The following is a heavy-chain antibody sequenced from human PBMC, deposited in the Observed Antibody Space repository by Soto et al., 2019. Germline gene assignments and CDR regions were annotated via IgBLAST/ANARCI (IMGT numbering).Heavy chain of an antibody. CDR3: ARDLLWFGEPSEGDY. J-gene: IGHJ4*02. CDR1: GGSFSGYY. V-gene: IGHV4-34*01. D-gene: IGHD3-10*01. Sequence: PSETLSLTCAVYGGSFSGYYWSWIRQPPGKGLEWIGEINHSGSTNYNPSLKGRVTISVDTSKNQFSLKLSSVTAADTAVYYCARDLLWFGEPSEGDYWGQGTLVTVSS. CDR2: INHSGST.